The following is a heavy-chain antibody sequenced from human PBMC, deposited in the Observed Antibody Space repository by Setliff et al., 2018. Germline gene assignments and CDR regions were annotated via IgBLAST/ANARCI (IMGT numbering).Heavy chain of an antibody. CDR1: GGTFSTFG. Sequence: SVKVSCKTSGGTFSTFGIHWVRQAPGQGLVWMGGINPIFGTAHYAQKFQGRVTITADESTSTVYMDLSSLGSEDTAVYYRVRERRGGHFDYWGQGTLVTVSS. V-gene: IGHV1-69*13. CDR2: INPIFGTA. CDR3: VRERRGGHFDY. J-gene: IGHJ4*02.